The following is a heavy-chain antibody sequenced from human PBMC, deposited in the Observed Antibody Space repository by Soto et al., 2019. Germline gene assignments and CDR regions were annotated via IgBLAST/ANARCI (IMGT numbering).Heavy chain of an antibody. V-gene: IGHV4-4*02. CDR2: IYHSGST. D-gene: IGHD6-6*01. Sequence: PSETLSLTCAVSGGSISSSNWWSWVRQPPGKGLEWIGDIYHSGSTNYNPSLKSRVTISVDTSKNQFSLNLNSVTAADTAVYYCARQSFYHSTSRLASSSDPWGPGHLVTVSS. CDR1: GGSISSSNW. CDR3: ARQSFYHSTSRLASSSDP. J-gene: IGHJ5*02.